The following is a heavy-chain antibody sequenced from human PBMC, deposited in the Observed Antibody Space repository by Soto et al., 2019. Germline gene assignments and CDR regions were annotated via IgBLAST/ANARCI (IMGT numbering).Heavy chain of an antibody. CDR2: IIPIFGTA. D-gene: IGHD3-3*01. Sequence: ASVKVSCKASGGTFSSYAIRWVRQAPGQGLEWMGGIIPIFGTANYAQKFQGRVTITADKSTSTAYMELSSLRSEDAAVYYCASIYTIFGVADHYYYGMDVWGQGTTVTVS. CDR3: ASIYTIFGVADHYYYGMDV. V-gene: IGHV1-69*06. CDR1: GGTFSSYA. J-gene: IGHJ6*02.